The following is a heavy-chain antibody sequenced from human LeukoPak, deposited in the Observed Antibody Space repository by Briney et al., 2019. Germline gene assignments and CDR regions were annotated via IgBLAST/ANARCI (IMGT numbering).Heavy chain of an antibody. CDR3: ARGGIDIVTVPVSNWFDP. Sequence: ASVTVSFKASGYSFINYGITWVRQAPGQGLEWMGWSSPYNGKTNYAQKFQGRVTMTTDTSTNTAYMELRSLRSDDTAVYYCARGGIDIVTVPVSNWFDPWGQGTLVTVSS. CDR1: GYSFINYG. D-gene: IGHD2/OR15-2a*01. V-gene: IGHV1-18*01. CDR2: SSPYNGKT. J-gene: IGHJ5*02.